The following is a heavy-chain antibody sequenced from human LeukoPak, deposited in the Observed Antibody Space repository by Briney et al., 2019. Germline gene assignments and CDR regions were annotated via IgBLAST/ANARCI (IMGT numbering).Heavy chain of an antibody. CDR2: IYYSGST. V-gene: IGHV4-59*01. Sequence: SETLSLTCTVSGGSISSYYWSWIRQPPGKGLEWIGYIYYSGSTNYNPSLKSQVTISVDTSKNQFSLKLSSVTAADTAVYYCARAYDFWSGYDYWGQGTLVTVSS. CDR1: GGSISSYY. D-gene: IGHD3-3*01. CDR3: ARAYDFWSGYDY. J-gene: IGHJ4*02.